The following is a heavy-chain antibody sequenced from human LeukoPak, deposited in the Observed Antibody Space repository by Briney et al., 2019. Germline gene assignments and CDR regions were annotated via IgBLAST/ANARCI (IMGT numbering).Heavy chain of an antibody. J-gene: IGHJ6*02. CDR1: GYTFTTYG. CDR3: ARGRYFDWLLMDYYYYGMDV. CDR2: ISAHNGDT. V-gene: IGHV1-18*01. Sequence: ASVKVSCKASGYTFTTYGISWVRQAPGQGLEWVGWISAHNGDTHYAQKLQGRVSMTTDASTYTAYMELSSLRSEDTAVYYCARGRYFDWLLMDYYYYGMDVWGQGTTVTVSS. D-gene: IGHD3-9*01.